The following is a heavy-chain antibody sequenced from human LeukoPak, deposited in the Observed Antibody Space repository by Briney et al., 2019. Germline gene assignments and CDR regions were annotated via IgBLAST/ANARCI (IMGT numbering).Heavy chain of an antibody. D-gene: IGHD4-17*01. J-gene: IGHJ4*02. Sequence: PGGSLRLSCAAPGFTFSSYAMTWVRQAPGKGLEWVSAISGSGGSTYYADSVKGRFTISRDNSKNTLYLQMNSLRAEDTAVYYCAKVRGGIDGRKKDDYGDYVPYYFDYWGQGTLVTVSS. CDR2: ISGSGGST. V-gene: IGHV3-23*01. CDR1: GFTFSSYA. CDR3: AKVRGGIDGRKKDDYGDYVPYYFDY.